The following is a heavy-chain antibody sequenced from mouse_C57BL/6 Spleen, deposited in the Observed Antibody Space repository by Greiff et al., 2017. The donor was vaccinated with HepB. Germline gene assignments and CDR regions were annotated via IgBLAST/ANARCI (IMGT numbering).Heavy chain of an antibody. Sequence: EVKLVESGTVLARPGASVKMSCKTSGYTFTSYWMHWVKQRPGQGLEWIGAIYPGNSDTSYNQKFKGKAKLTAVTSASTAYMELSSLTNEDSAVYYCTRDYGSSYSWFAYWGQGTLVTVSA. D-gene: IGHD1-1*01. CDR2: IYPGNSDT. CDR3: TRDYGSSYSWFAY. V-gene: IGHV1-5*01. J-gene: IGHJ3*01. CDR1: GYTFTSYW.